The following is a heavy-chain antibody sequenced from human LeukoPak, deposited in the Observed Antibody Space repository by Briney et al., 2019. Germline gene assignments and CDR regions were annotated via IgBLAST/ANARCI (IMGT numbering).Heavy chain of an antibody. CDR3: ARDFSWGQYDY. CDR2: TYYWSRWYN. CDR1: GDSVSGNRVV. V-gene: IGHV6-1*01. D-gene: IGHD4-11*01. J-gene: IGHJ4*02. Sequence: SQTLSLTCAISGDSVSGNRVVWNWIRQSPSRGLEWLGRTYYWSRWYNDYAVSVRSRITINPDTSKNQFSLQLNSVTPEDSAVYYCARDFSWGQYDYWGQGTLVTVSS.